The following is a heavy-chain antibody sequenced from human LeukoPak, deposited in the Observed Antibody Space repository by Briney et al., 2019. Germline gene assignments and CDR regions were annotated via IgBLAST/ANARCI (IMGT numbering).Heavy chain of an antibody. CDR1: GFTVSSNY. V-gene: IGHV3-53*01. CDR2: IYSGGST. Sequence: GGSLRLSCAASGFTVSSNYMSWVRQAPGKGLEWVSVIYSGGSTYYADSVKGRFTISRDNSKNTLYLQMNSLRAEDTAVYYCARASLGDSPYYFDYWAQGTRVTVSS. CDR3: ARASLGDSPYYFDY. J-gene: IGHJ4*02. D-gene: IGHD4-17*01.